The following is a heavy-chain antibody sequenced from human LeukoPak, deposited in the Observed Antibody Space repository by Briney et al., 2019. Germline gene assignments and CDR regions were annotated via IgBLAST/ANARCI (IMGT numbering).Heavy chain of an antibody. D-gene: IGHD3-10*01. CDR2: IYSGGST. V-gene: IGHV3-53*01. Sequence: GGSLRLSCAASGFTFSSYSMNWVRQAPGKGPEWVSVIYSGGSTYYADSVKGRFTISRDNSKNTLYLQMNSLRAEDTAVYYCAREIRDWYFDLWGRGTLVTVSS. CDR3: AREIRDWYFDL. J-gene: IGHJ2*01. CDR1: GFTFSSYS.